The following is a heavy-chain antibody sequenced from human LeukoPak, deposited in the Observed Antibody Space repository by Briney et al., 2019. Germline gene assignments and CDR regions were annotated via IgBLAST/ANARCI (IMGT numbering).Heavy chain of an antibody. Sequence: GGPLRLSCGACGFTFCRYWVHWVPPAPGKTLVWFSRINSDRSSPSHADSVKGRFTISRDNAKNTLYLQMNSLRAEDTAVYYCARGDYCGSGSYPYWGQGTLVTVSS. D-gene: IGHD3-10*01. CDR3: ARGDYCGSGSYPY. V-gene: IGHV3-74*01. CDR1: GFTFCRYW. J-gene: IGHJ4*02. CDR2: INSDRSSP.